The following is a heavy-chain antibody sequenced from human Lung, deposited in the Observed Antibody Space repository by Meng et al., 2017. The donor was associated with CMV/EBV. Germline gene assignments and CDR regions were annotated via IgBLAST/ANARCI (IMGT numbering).Heavy chain of an antibody. D-gene: IGHD3-3*01. CDR3: AITNYDFWSGYWRGNFDY. CDR1: GGSISSSSYY. J-gene: IGHJ4*01. V-gene: IGHV4-39*07. Sequence: SXTXSLXXTVSGGSISSSSYYWGWIRQPPGKGLEWIGSIYYSGSTYYNPSLKSRVTISVDTSKNQFSLKLSSVTAADTAVDYYAITNYDFWSGYWRGNFDYWXQGTXVTVSS. CDR2: IYYSGST.